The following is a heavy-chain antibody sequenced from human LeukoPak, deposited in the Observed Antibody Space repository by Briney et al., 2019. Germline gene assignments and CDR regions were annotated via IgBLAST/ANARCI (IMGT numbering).Heavy chain of an antibody. CDR3: ARGYYYDSSTYPGDY. J-gene: IGHJ4*02. Sequence: GGSLRLSCAASGFTFDDYFMSWVRQAPGKGLEWVSGINWNGGSTGYADSVKGRFTISRDNAKNSLYLQMNSLGAEDTALYYCARGYYYDSSTYPGDYWGQGTLVTVSS. CDR2: INWNGGST. D-gene: IGHD3-22*01. V-gene: IGHV3-20*04. CDR1: GFTFDDYF.